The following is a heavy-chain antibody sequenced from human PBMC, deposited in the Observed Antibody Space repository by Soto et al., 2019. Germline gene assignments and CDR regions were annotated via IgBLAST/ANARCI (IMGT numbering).Heavy chain of an antibody. CDR2: IYYSGST. Sequence: PSETLSLICTVSGGSISSSSYYWGWIRQPPGKGLEWIGSIYYSGSTYYNPSLKSRVTISVDTSKNQFSLKLSSVTAADTAVYYCARVKPSNGMDVWGQGTTVTVSS. CDR1: GGSISSSSYY. J-gene: IGHJ6*02. CDR3: ARVKPSNGMDV. V-gene: IGHV4-39*01.